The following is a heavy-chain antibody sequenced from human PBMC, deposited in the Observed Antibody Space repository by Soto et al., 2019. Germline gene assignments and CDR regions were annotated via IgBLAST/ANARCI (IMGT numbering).Heavy chain of an antibody. V-gene: IGHV4-59*08. CDR2: IYYSGST. J-gene: IGHJ4*02. CDR1: GGSISSYY. CDR3: ARLSRGYGGYDSPFAY. Sequence: PSETLSLTCTVSGGSISSYYWSWIRQPPGKGLEWIGYIYYSGSTNYNPSLKSRVTISVDTSKNQFSLKLSSVTAADTAVYYCARLSRGYGGYDSPFAYGGQGTLVPVSS. D-gene: IGHD5-12*01.